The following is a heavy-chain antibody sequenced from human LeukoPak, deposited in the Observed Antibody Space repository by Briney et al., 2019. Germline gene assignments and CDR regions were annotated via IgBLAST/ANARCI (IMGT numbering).Heavy chain of an antibody. CDR2: INPNSGGT. CDR1: GYTFSGYY. J-gene: IGHJ4*02. Sequence: ASVKVSCKASGYTFSGYYMHWVRQAPGQGPEWMGWINPNSGGTNFAQTFQGRVNMTRDTSISTAYMELSRLRSDDTAVYYCARCLGWENFDYWGQGTLVTVSS. CDR3: ARCLGWENFDY. V-gene: IGHV1-2*02. D-gene: IGHD3/OR15-3a*01.